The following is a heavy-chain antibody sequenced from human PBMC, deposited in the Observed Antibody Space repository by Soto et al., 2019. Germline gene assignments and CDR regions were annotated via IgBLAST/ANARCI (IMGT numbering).Heavy chain of an antibody. CDR3: ARDTPGRNSSGWYYYYYGMDV. V-gene: IGHV3-30-3*01. D-gene: IGHD6-19*01. CDR2: ISYDGSNK. J-gene: IGHJ6*02. Sequence: GGSLRLSCAASGFTFSSYAMHWVRQAPGKGLEWVAVISYDGSNKYYADSVKGRFTISRDNSKNTLYLQMNSLRAEDTAVYYCARDTPGRNSSGWYYYYYGMDVWGHGTTVTVSS. CDR1: GFTFSSYA.